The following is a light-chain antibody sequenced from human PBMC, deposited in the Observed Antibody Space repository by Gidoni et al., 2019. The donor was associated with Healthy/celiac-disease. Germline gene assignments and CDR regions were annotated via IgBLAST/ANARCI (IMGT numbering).Light chain of an antibody. CDR3: QQYNNWPPYT. V-gene: IGKV3-15*01. CDR2: GAS. CDR1: QSGSSN. Sequence: EIVMTQSPATLSVSPGERATLSCRASQSGSSNLAWYQQKPGQAPRRLIYGASTRATGIPDRFSGSGSGKEFTLTISSLQSEDFAVYYCQQYNNWPPYTFGQGTKLEIK. J-gene: IGKJ2*01.